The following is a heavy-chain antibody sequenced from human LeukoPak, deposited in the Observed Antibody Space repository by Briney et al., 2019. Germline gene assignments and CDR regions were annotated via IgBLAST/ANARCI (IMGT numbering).Heavy chain of an antibody. J-gene: IGHJ4*02. CDR3: ARDTTPYYYDSSGYYYDY. CDR1: GFTFSGYW. D-gene: IGHD3-22*01. Sequence: GGSLRLSCAASGFTFSGYWMSWVRQAPGKGLEWVANIKQDGSEKYYVDSVKGRFTISRDNAKNSLYLQMNSLRAEDTAVYYCARDTTPYYYDSSGYYYDYWGQGTLVTVSS. V-gene: IGHV3-7*01. CDR2: IKQDGSEK.